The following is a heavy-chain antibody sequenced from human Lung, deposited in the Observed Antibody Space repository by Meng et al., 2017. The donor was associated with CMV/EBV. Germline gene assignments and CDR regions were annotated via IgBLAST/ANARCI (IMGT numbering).Heavy chain of an antibody. CDR2: IYYSGST. V-gene: IGHV4-30-4*08. CDR3: ARALDTAMVTFDY. D-gene: IGHD5-18*01. Sequence: GQRQGSGPGLVKPPQTLSLTCTVSGGSISSGDYYWSWIRQPPGKGLEWIGYIYYSGSTYYNPSLKSRVTISVDTSKNQFSLKLSSVTAADTAVYYCARALDTAMVTFDYWGQGTLVTVFS. CDR1: GGSISSGDYY. J-gene: IGHJ4*02.